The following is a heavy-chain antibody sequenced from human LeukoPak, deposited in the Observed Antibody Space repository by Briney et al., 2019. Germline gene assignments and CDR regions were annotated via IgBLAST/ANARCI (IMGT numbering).Heavy chain of an antibody. CDR1: GGSMSGYY. D-gene: IGHD3-16*01. CDR2: IHSTGSP. V-gene: IGHV4-4*09. Sequence: SETLSLTCNVSGGSMSGYYWTWIRQPPGKGLEWIGHIHSTGSPTYNPSLKSQVTMSIDTSKNQFSLSLSSATAADTAFYYCARRRGGFGEGEFIYWGQGTLVTVSS. J-gene: IGHJ4*02. CDR3: ARRRGGFGEGEFIY.